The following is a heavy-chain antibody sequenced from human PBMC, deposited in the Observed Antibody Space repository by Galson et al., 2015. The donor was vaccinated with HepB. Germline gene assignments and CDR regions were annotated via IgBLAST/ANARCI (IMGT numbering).Heavy chain of an antibody. Sequence: SLRLCCAASGFTFNNYAIHWVRQAPGKGLEWVAVLSYDGRNKDYADSVKGRFTISRDISENTLYLQMNSLRTEDTAVYYCARDRCSGAICYSNSFDYWGQGTLVTVSS. V-gene: IGHV3-30-3*01. CDR3: ARDRCSGAICYSNSFDY. D-gene: IGHD2-15*01. CDR2: LSYDGRNK. J-gene: IGHJ4*02. CDR1: GFTFNNYA.